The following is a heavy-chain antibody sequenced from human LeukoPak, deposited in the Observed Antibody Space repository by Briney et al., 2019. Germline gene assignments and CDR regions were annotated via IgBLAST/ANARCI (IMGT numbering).Heavy chain of an antibody. CDR1: GGSISSSSHY. CDR3: ARLGPYYYDSSGFYPFDP. Sequence: SETLSLTCTVSGGSISSSSHYWGWIRQPPGKGLEWIGSIYYSGSTYYNPSLKSRVSISVDTSKNQFSLKLSSVTAADTAVYYCARLGPYYYDSSGFYPFDPWGQGTLVTVSS. CDR2: IYYSGST. J-gene: IGHJ5*02. D-gene: IGHD3-22*01. V-gene: IGHV4-39*01.